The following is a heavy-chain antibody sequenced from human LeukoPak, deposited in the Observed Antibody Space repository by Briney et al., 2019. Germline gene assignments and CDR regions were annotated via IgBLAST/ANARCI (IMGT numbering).Heavy chain of an antibody. CDR1: GFTFSNYA. CDR3: ARRSDGESYYMDY. Sequence: QTGGSLRLSCAASGFTFSNYALSWVRQAPGKGLEWVSIIGSTGGTYYAGSVKGRFTISRDNSKNTLYLQMDSLRADDTAVYYCARRSDGESYYMDYWGKGTTVTVSS. J-gene: IGHJ6*03. D-gene: IGHD2-15*01. CDR2: IGSTGGT. V-gene: IGHV3-23*01.